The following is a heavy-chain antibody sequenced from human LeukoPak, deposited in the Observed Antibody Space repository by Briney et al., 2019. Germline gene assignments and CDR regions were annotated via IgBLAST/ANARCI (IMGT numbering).Heavy chain of an antibody. CDR3: ARDHPVADWAPDI. D-gene: IGHD3-9*01. J-gene: IGHJ3*02. CDR2: IYYSGSA. CDR1: GGSVSSGSYY. Sequence: SETLSLTCTVSGGSVSSGSYYWSWIRQPPGKGLEWIGYIYYSGSAKYNPSLKSRVTISVDTSKNQFSLKLTSVTAADTAVYFCARDHPVADWAPDIWGRGTMVTVSS. V-gene: IGHV4-61*01.